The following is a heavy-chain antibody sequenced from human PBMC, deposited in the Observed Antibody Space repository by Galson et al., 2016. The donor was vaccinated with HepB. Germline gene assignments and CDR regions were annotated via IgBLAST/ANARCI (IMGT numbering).Heavy chain of an antibody. CDR3: ATGPLAAILADD. V-gene: IGHV1-24*01. CDR1: GYTLTALS. Sequence: SVKVSCKVSGYTLTALSMHWVRQAPGKGLEWMGKFDPEDGEAIYAQKFQGRVTMTGDTSTDTAYMELNRLTFEDTAVYYCATGPLAAILADDWGQGTLVTVSS. D-gene: IGHD5-18*01. J-gene: IGHJ4*02. CDR2: FDPEDGEA.